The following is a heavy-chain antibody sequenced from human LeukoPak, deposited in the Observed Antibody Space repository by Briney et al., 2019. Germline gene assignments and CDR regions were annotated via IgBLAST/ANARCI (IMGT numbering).Heavy chain of an antibody. CDR2: MNPNSGNT. J-gene: IGHJ6*03. V-gene: IGHV1-8*01. D-gene: IGHD3-10*01. CDR1: GYTFTSYD. CDR3: ARGRKSSGSYSRRNASYYYYYMDV. Sequence: GASVKVSCKASGYTFTSYDINWVRQATGQGLEWMGWMNPNSGNTGYAQKFQGRVTITRNTSISTAYMELSSLRSEDTAVYYCARGRKSSGSYSRRNASYYYYYMDVWGKGTTVTVSS.